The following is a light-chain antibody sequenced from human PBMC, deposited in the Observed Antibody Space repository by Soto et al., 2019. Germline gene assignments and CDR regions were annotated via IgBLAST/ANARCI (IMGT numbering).Light chain of an antibody. CDR2: GTS. CDR1: QSVSSKY. Sequence: EIVLTQSPGTLSLSPGERATLSCRASQSVSSKYLAWYQQKPGQAPRVLIYGTSIRASGVPERFSGGGSGTDFTLTITRLEPEDFAVYYCQQYGSSLFTFGRGTKVVFK. CDR3: QQYGSSLFT. V-gene: IGKV3-20*01. J-gene: IGKJ3*01.